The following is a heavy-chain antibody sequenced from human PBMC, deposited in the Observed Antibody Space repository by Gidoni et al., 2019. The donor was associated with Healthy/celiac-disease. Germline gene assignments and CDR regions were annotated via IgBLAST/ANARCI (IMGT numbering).Heavy chain of an antibody. V-gene: IGHV1-58*01. Sequence: QMQLVQSGPEVKKPGTSVKVYCKASGFTFTSSAVQWVRQARGQRLEWIGWIVVGSGNTNYAQKFQERVTITRDMSTSTAYMELSSLRSEDTAVYYCAAGPPITYYYYGMDVWGQGTTVTVSS. CDR3: AAGPPITYYYYGMDV. D-gene: IGHD3-16*01. CDR2: IVVGSGNT. CDR1: GFTFTSSA. J-gene: IGHJ6*02.